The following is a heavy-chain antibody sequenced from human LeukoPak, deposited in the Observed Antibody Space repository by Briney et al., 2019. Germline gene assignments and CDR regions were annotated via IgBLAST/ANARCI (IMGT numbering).Heavy chain of an antibody. J-gene: IGHJ6*02. D-gene: IGHD3-3*01. CDR2: IKQDGKEK. CDR3: ARDRAITIFGVVLCMDV. CDR1: GLTFSSYW. Sequence: GGSQRLSCAASGLTFSSYWMSRVRQAPGKGLEWVANIKQDGKEKYYVDSVKGRFTISRDNAKNSLFLQMNSLRAEDTAVYYCARDRAITIFGVVLCMDVWGQGTTVTVSS. V-gene: IGHV3-7*01.